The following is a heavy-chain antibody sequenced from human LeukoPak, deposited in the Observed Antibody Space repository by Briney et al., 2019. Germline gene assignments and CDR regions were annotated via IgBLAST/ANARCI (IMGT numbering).Heavy chain of an antibody. CDR1: GGSISSSSYY. V-gene: IGHV4-39*07. CDR2: IYYSGST. D-gene: IGHD3-22*01. J-gene: IGHJ6*03. CDR3: ASGLNSGSGYYYYYYYYMDV. Sequence: SETLSLTCTVSGGSISSSSYYWGWIRQPPGKGLEWIGSIYYSGSTYYNPSLKSRVTIPVDTSKNQFSLKLSSVTAADTAVYYCASGLNSGSGYYYYYYYYMDVWGKGTTVTVSS.